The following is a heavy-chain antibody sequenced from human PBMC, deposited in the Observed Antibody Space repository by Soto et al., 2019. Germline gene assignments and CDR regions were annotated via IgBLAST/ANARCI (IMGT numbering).Heavy chain of an antibody. V-gene: IGHV5-51*01. CDR1: GYRFTSYL. CDR2: IYPGDSDT. CDR3: ARWFPGGYYDSSGPVEVDAFDI. Sequence: GESLKISCKGCGYRFTSYLIGWVRQMPGKGLEWMGIIYPGDSDTRYSPSFQGQVTISADKSISTAYLQWSSLKASDTAMYYCARWFPGGYYDSSGPVEVDAFDIWGQGTMVTVSS. D-gene: IGHD3-22*01. J-gene: IGHJ3*02.